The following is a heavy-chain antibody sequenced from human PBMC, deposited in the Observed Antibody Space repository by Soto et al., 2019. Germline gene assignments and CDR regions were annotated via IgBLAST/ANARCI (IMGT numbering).Heavy chain of an antibody. D-gene: IGHD3-10*01. CDR2: IYPGDSDT. CDR1: GYSFTSYW. V-gene: IGHV5-51*01. Sequence: GESLKISCKGSGYSFTSYWIGWVRQMPGKGLEWMGIIYPGDSDTRYSPSFQGQVTISADKSISTAYLQWSSLKASDTAMYYCARLEVEDYGSGSYYFDYWGQGTLVTVSS. CDR3: ARLEVEDYGSGSYYFDY. J-gene: IGHJ4*02.